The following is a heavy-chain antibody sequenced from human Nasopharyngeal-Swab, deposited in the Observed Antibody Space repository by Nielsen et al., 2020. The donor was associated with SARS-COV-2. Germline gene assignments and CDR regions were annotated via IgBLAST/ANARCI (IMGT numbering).Heavy chain of an antibody. CDR3: AKARRTDTYGFECFDY. J-gene: IGHJ4*02. Sequence: GGSLRLSCVASGFTYDDYAMHWVRQPPGKGLEWVSGITWNSGNKGYAESVQGRFTISRDNARNSLYLQMNSLRAEDTALYYCAKARRTDTYGFECFDYWGQGSLVTVSS. CDR2: ITWNSGNK. CDR1: GFTYDDYA. D-gene: IGHD5-18*01. V-gene: IGHV3-9*01.